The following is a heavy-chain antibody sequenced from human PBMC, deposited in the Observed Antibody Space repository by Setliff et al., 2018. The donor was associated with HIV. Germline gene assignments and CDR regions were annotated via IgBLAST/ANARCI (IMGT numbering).Heavy chain of an antibody. V-gene: IGHV4-38-2*01. CDR1: GYSIRSGYY. D-gene: IGHD2-2*01. Sequence: PSETLSLTCAVSGYSIRSGYYWGWIRQSPGKGLEWIGTMFRTGTSYYNPSLTSRVTISQDTSKNQFSLKLTSVTAADTAVYYCVTSSSWSSRLNFWGPGMLVTVPS. CDR2: MFRTGTS. J-gene: IGHJ4*02. CDR3: VTSSSWSSRLNF.